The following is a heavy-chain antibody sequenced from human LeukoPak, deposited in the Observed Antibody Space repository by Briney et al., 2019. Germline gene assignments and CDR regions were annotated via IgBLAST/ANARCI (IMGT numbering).Heavy chain of an antibody. CDR3: ARDTRVGAAYYFDY. CDR2: INPNSGGT. D-gene: IGHD2-15*01. CDR1: GYTFTGYY. J-gene: IGHJ4*02. Sequence: ASVKVSCKASGYTFTGYYMHWVRQAPGQGLEWMGRINPNSGGTNYPQKFQGRVTMTRDTSISTAYMELSRLRSDDTAVYYCARDTRVGAAYYFDYWGQGTLVTVSS. V-gene: IGHV1-2*06.